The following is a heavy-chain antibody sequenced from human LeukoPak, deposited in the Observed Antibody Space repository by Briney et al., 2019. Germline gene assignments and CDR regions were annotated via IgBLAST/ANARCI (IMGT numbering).Heavy chain of an antibody. J-gene: IGHJ4*02. CDR1: GGSISDGGFY. CDR2: IYYSGST. V-gene: IGHV4-31*03. Sequence: SETLSLTCTVSGGSISDGGFYWSWIRQHPGKGPEWIGYIYYSGSTYYNPSLKSRVTISVDTSKNQFSLKLSSVTAADTAVYYCARHAPHYDSSGYDTFDYWGQGTLVTVSS. CDR3: ARHAPHYDSSGYDTFDY. D-gene: IGHD3-22*01.